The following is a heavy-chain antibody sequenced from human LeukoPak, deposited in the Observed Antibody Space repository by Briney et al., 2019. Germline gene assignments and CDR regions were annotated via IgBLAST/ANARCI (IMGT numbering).Heavy chain of an antibody. D-gene: IGHD3-10*01. CDR2: ISTSSIYI. CDR1: GFTFSTYS. V-gene: IGHV3-21*06. Sequence: GGSLRLSCAASGFTFSTYSMNWVRQTPGKGLEWVSSISTSSIYIYYADSVKGRFTISRDNAKNSLYLQMSSLRAEDTAVYYCARDSWGFGSGSYYNKVFDYWGQGTLVIVSS. J-gene: IGHJ4*02. CDR3: ARDSWGFGSGSYYNKVFDY.